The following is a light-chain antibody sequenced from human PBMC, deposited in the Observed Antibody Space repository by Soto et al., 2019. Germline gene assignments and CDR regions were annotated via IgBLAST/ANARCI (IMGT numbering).Light chain of an antibody. CDR3: PSYTTSSLYV. CDR1: SSDVGAYNY. J-gene: IGLJ1*01. V-gene: IGLV2-14*01. Sequence: QSVLTQPASVSGSPGQSLTISCTGTSSDVGAYNYVSWYQQHPGKAPKLIIYDVNNRPSGVSNRLSGAKSGNTASLTISGLQAEDEADYYCPSYTTSSLYVFGTGTKVTV. CDR2: DVN.